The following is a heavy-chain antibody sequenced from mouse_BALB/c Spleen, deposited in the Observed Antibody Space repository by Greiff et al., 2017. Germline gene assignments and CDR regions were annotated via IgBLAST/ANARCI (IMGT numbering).Heavy chain of an antibody. CDR1: GFTFSSFG. D-gene: IGHD3-1*01. J-gene: IGHJ1*01. Sequence: EVKVVESGGGLVQPGGSRKLSCAASGFTFSSFGMHWVRQAPEKGLEWVAYISSGSSTIYYADTVKGRFTIARDNPKNTLFLQMTSLRSEDTAMYYCARSGSASRYFGDWGAGTTVTVSS. CDR3: ARSGSASRYFGD. CDR2: ISSGSSTI. V-gene: IGHV5-17*02.